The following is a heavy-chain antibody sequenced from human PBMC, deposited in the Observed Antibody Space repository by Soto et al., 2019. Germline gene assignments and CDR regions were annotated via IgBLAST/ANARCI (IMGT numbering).Heavy chain of an antibody. CDR2: ISWNGGSI. CDR1: GFTFDDYA. D-gene: IGHD2-2*01. Sequence: EVQLVESGGGLVQPGRSLRLSCAASGFTFDDYAMHWVRQAPGKGLGWVSGISWNGGSIGYADSVKGRFTISRDNAKNSLYLQMNSLRAEDTSLYDCATDMGLLLTYYFDYWGQGTLVTVSS. CDR3: ATDMGLLLTYYFDY. J-gene: IGHJ4*02. V-gene: IGHV3-9*01.